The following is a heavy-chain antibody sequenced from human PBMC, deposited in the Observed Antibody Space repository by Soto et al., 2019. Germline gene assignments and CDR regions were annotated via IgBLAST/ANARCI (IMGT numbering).Heavy chain of an antibody. D-gene: IGHD1-20*01. J-gene: IGHJ4*02. V-gene: IGHV1-2*02. CDR1: GYTFTGYY. CDR2: INPNSGGT. Sequence: VASVKVSCKASGYTFTGYYMHWVRQAPGQGLEWMGWINPNSGGTNYAQKFQGRVTMTRDASISTAYMELSRLRSDDTAVYYCARGFITGTTKDFDYWGQGTLVTVSS. CDR3: ARGFITGTTKDFDY.